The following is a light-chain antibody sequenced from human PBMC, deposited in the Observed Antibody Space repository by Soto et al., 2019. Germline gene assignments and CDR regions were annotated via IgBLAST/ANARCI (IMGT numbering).Light chain of an antibody. CDR2: DVT. Sequence: QPDLTQPASVSGSPGQSSTISCTGTSSDVGGYNYVSWYQQHPVKAPKLMIYDVTNRPSGVSDRFSGSKSGNTASLTISGLQAEDEADYYCSSYTSSSTPYVFGTGTKVTVL. CDR1: SSDVGGYNY. CDR3: SSYTSSSTPYV. V-gene: IGLV2-14*01. J-gene: IGLJ1*01.